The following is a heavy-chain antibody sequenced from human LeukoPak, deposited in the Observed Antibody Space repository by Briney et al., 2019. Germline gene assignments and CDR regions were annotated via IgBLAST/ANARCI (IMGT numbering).Heavy chain of an antibody. Sequence: PSETLSLTCTVSGGSISSSSYYWGWIRQPPGKGLECVGTIYYSGSTSYNPSLKSRVTISVDTSEKQFSLRLSSVTAADTAVYYCARLPATLAYFDYWGQGTLVTVSS. CDR2: IYYSGST. V-gene: IGHV4-39*01. J-gene: IGHJ4*02. CDR3: ARLPATLAYFDY. CDR1: GGSISSSSYY. D-gene: IGHD5-18*01.